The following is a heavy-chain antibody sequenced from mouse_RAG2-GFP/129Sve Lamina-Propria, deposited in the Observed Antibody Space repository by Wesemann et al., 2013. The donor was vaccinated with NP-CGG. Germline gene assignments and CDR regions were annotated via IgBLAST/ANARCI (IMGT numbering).Heavy chain of an antibody. D-gene: IGHD1-1*01. CDR2: IDPENGDT. V-gene: IGHV14-4*01. CDR1: GFNIKDYY. J-gene: IGHJ2*01. Sequence: EVQLQQSGAELVRPGASVKLSCTASGFNIKDYYMHWVKQRPEQGLEWIGWIDPENGDTEYASKFQGKATITADTSSNTAYLQLSSLTSEDTAVYYCTFYYYGSSYVDYWGQGTTLTVSS. CDR3: TFYYYGSSYVDY.